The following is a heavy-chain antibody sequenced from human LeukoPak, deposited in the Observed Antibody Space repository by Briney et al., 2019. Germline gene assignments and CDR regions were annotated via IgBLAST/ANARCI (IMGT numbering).Heavy chain of an antibody. CDR1: GGSISSSSYY. CDR3: ARAGSSIDY. J-gene: IGHJ4*02. CDR2: IYYSGST. V-gene: IGHV4-39*01. Sequence: SETLSLTCTVSGGSISSSSYYWGWIRQPPGKGLEWIGSIYYSGSTYYNPSLKSRVTISVDTSKNQFSLKLSSVTAADTAVYYCARAGSSIDYWGQGTLVIVSS.